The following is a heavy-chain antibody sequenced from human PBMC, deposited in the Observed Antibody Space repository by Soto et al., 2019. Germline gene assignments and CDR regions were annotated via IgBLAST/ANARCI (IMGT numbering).Heavy chain of an antibody. CDR1: GGTFSHYA. CDR3: ARARGYCSGTGCYSGF. J-gene: IGHJ4*02. D-gene: IGHD2-2*02. V-gene: IGHV1-69*06. CDR2: IVPVSGTT. Sequence: QVQLVQSGAEVKKPGSSVKVSCKSSGGTFSHYAITWVRQAPGQGLEWMGGIVPVSGTTDYAEKFRGRVTITADKLTSTAYMELTNLQSDDTAVYYCARARGYCSGTGCYSGFWGQGTLVTVSS.